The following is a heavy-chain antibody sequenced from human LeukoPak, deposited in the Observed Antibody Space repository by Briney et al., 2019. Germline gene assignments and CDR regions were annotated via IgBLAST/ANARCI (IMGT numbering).Heavy chain of an antibody. D-gene: IGHD5-18*01. CDR2: IYYSGST. J-gene: IGHJ4*02. V-gene: IGHV4-39*01. CDR3: ARGVDTAMPSLDY. Sequence: SETLSLTCTVSGGSISSSSYFWGWIRQSPGKGLEWIGNIYYSGSTDSSPSLKSRVTISVDTSKNQFSLKLSSVTAADTAVYYCARGVDTAMPSLDYWGQGTLVTVSS. CDR1: GGSISSSSYF.